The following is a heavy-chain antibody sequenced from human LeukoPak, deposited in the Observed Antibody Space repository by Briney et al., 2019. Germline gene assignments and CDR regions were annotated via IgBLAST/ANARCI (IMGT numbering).Heavy chain of an antibody. Sequence: DPGGSLRLSCAASGFTFSSYWMHWVRQAPGKGLVWVSRINSDGSSTSYADSVKGRFTISRDNAKNSLYLQMNSLKAEDTAIYYCAREVGTPQAFDIWGQGTMVTVSS. CDR1: GFTFSSYW. CDR3: AREVGTPQAFDI. D-gene: IGHD1-26*01. V-gene: IGHV3-74*01. J-gene: IGHJ3*02. CDR2: INSDGSST.